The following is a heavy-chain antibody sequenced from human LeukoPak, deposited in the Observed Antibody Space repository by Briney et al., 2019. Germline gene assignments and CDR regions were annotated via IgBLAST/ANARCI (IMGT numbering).Heavy chain of an antibody. Sequence: SETLSLTCGVSGGSYSSHYWTWIRQPPGKGLEWIGENNPRGSTNYNPSLESRVTVSADTSRNQLSLSLTSVTAADSAVYFCARGLRQGSAWSWGPKEKSYQYMDVWGTGTTVIVSS. CDR3: ARGLRQGSAWSWGPKEKSYQYMDV. CDR1: GGSYSSHY. D-gene: IGHD6-19*01. V-gene: IGHV4-34*01. CDR2: NNPRGST. J-gene: IGHJ6*04.